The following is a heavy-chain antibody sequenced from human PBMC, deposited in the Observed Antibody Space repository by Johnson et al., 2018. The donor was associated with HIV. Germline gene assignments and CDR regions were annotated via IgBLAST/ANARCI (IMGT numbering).Heavy chain of an antibody. CDR2: ITWNSGSI. CDR1: GFTFDDFA. V-gene: IGHV3-9*01. J-gene: IGHJ3*02. Sequence: VQLVVSGGGLVQPGRALRLSCAASGFTFDDFAMHWVRQAPGKGLEWVSGITWNSGSIAYADSVKGRFTISRDNAKNSLYLQMNSLRAEDTALYYCAKDLAVAAMGAFDIWGQGTMVTVSS. CDR3: AKDLAVAAMGAFDI. D-gene: IGHD6-19*01.